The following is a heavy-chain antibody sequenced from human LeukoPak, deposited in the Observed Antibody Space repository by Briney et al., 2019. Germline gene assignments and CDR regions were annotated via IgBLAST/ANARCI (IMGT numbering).Heavy chain of an antibody. CDR2: IYYSGST. J-gene: IGHJ3*02. D-gene: IGHD6-19*01. CDR3: AREGWQWVVHAFDI. CDR1: GDSISSYY. V-gene: IGHV4-39*07. Sequence: SETLSLTCTVSGDSISSYYWDWIRQPPGKGLEWIGSIYYSGSTYYNPSLKSRVTISVDAPKHQFSLKLSSGTAADTAVYCCAREGWQWVVHAFDIWGQGKMVTVSS.